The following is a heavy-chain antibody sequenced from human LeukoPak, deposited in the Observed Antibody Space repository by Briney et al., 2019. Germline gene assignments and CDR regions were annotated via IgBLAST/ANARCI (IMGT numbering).Heavy chain of an antibody. CDR2: IIPIFGTA. CDR3: ARDPPPGYSYGFDP. V-gene: IGHV1-69*13. J-gene: IGHJ5*02. Sequence: SVRVSCKASGGTFSSYAISWVRQAPGQGLEWMGGIIPIFGTANYAQKFQGRVTITADESTSTAYMELSSLRSEDTAVYYCARDPPPGYSYGFDPWGQGTLVTVSS. D-gene: IGHD5-18*01. CDR1: GGTFSSYA.